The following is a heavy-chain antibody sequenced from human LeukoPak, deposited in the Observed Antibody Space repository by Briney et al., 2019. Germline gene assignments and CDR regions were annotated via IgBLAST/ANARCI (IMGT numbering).Heavy chain of an antibody. D-gene: IGHD2-2*01. CDR1: GGSISSGSYY. CDR2: IHTGGST. CDR3: ARDRGTGYCSSTSCFNWFDP. Sequence: TLSLTCTVSGGSISSGSYYWSWIRQPAGKGLEWIGRIHTGGSTNYNPSLKSRVTISVDTSKSQFSLTLSSVTAADTVVYYCARDRGTGYCSSTSCFNWFDPWGQGTLVTVSS. V-gene: IGHV4-61*02. J-gene: IGHJ5*02.